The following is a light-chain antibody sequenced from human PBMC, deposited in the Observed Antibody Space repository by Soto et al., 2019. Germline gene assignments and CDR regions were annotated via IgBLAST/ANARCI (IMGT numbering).Light chain of an antibody. J-gene: IGKJ1*01. CDR1: QGISSY. V-gene: IGKV1-39*01. Sequence: MIPSTNSVSASVGDRVTITFRASQGISSYLAWYQQKPGKAPKLLIYAASTLQSGVPSRFSGSGSGTDFTLTISSLQPEDFATYYCQQSYSTPPTFGQGTKVDIK. CDR3: QQSYSTPPT. CDR2: AAS.